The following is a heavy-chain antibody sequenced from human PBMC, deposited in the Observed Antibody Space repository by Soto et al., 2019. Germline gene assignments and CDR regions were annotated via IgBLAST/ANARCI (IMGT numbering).Heavy chain of an antibody. CDR2: IWYDGSNK. J-gene: IGHJ4*02. Sequence: GGSLRLSCAASGFTFSSYGMHWVRQAPGKGLEWVAVIWYDGSNKYYADSVKGRFTISRDNSKNTLYLQMNSLRAEDTAVYYCARGPYYYDSSGYYRIDYWGQGTLVTVSS. CDR1: GFTFSSYG. CDR3: ARGPYYYDSSGYYRIDY. D-gene: IGHD3-22*01. V-gene: IGHV3-33*01.